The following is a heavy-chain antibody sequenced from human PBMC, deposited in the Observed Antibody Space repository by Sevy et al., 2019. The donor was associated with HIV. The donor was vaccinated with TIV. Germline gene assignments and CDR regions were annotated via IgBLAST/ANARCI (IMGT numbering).Heavy chain of an antibody. D-gene: IGHD5-12*01. CDR3: ARGFSGYDLFPSGFDY. V-gene: IGHV1-2*02. Sequence: ASVKVCCKASGYTFTGYYMHWVRQTPGQGLEWVGWINTLSGGTNYAQKFQGRATMTRDTSISTAYMEVTRLRSDDTAVFYCARGFSGYDLFPSGFDYWGQGTLVTVSS. CDR1: GYTFTGYY. J-gene: IGHJ4*02. CDR2: INTLSGGT.